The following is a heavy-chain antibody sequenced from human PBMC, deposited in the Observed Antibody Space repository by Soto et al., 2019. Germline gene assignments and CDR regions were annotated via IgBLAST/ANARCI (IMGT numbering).Heavy chain of an antibody. CDR3: ARSIAARTLGYYGMDV. CDR2: IYPGDSDT. Sequence: GESLKISCKVSGYSFTSYWIGWVRQMPGKGLEWMGIIYPGDSDTRYSPSFQGQVTISADKSISTAYLQWSSLKASDTAMYYCARSIAARTLGYYGMDVWGQGTTVIVS. D-gene: IGHD6-6*01. CDR1: GYSFTSYW. V-gene: IGHV5-51*01. J-gene: IGHJ6*01.